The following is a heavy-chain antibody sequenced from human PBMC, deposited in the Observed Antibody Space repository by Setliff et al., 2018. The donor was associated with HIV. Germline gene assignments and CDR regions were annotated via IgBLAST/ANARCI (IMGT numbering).Heavy chain of an antibody. CDR1: GFAFGDHT. CDR3: AKTPSNWGITGGMDV. V-gene: IGHV3-43*01. D-gene: IGHD7-27*01. Sequence: GGSLRLSCAASGFAFGDHTVHWVRQFPGKGLEWVALITWDSTITDYSESVKGRFTTSRDNSQSSLYLQMHSLKTEDSALYHCAKTPSNWGITGGMDVWGQGTTVTVSS. CDR2: ITWDSTIT. J-gene: IGHJ6*02.